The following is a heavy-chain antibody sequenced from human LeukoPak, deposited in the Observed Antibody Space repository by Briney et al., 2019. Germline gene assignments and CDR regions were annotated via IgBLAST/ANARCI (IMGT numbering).Heavy chain of an antibody. D-gene: IGHD3-22*01. V-gene: IGHV4-59*01. CDR1: DDSITIYY. CDR3: ARGFYDSSGYDPDFDY. Sequence: SETLSLTCTVSDDSITIYYWSWIRQPPGKGLEWIGYIYYSGSTNYNPSLKSRVTISVDTSKNQFSLKLSSVTAADTAVYYCARGFYDSSGYDPDFDYWGQGTLVTVSS. J-gene: IGHJ4*02. CDR2: IYYSGST.